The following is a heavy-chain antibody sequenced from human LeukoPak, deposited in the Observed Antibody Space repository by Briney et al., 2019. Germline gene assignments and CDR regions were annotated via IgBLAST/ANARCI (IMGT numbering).Heavy chain of an antibody. V-gene: IGHV4-30-2*01. Sequence: SQTLSLTCAVSGGSISSGGSSWSWIRQPPGKGLEWIGYIYHSGSTYYNPSLKSRVTISVDTSKNQFSLKLSSVTAADTAVYYCARGRQYSSSPRRTSFDYWGQGTLVTVSS. CDR2: IYHSGST. CDR3: ARGRQYSSSPRRTSFDY. D-gene: IGHD6-6*01. CDR1: GGSISSGGSS. J-gene: IGHJ4*02.